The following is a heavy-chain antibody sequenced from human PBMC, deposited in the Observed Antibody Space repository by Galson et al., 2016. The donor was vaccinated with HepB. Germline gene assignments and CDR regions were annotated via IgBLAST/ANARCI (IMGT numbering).Heavy chain of an antibody. CDR1: GGSISSGDYF. Sequence: LSLTCTVSGGSISSGDYFWSWIRQHPGKGLEWIGYIYYTGRAYYNPSLKTRIVISVATSKNQFSLKLSSVTAADTGVYYCARDISAVNRVGYYGMDVWGQGTTVTVS. CDR2: IYYTGRA. J-gene: IGHJ6*02. V-gene: IGHV4-31*03. CDR3: ARDISAVNRVGYYGMDV. D-gene: IGHD6-13*01.